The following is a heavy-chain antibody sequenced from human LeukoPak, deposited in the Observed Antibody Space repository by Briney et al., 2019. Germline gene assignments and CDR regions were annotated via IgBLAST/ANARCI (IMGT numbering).Heavy chain of an antibody. D-gene: IGHD1-1*01. J-gene: IGHJ4*02. CDR1: GFTFSSYS. CDR3: ARSNFWSFDY. Sequence: GGSLRLSCAASGFTFSSYSMNWVRQAPGKGLEWVSSISSSNSYIYNADSVKGRFTISRDNAKNSLYLQMNSLRAEDTAVYYCARSNFWSFDYWGQGTLVTVSS. V-gene: IGHV3-21*01. CDR2: ISSSNSYI.